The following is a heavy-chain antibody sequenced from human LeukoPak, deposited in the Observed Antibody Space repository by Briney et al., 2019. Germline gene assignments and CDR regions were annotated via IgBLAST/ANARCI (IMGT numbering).Heavy chain of an antibody. CDR1: GFTFSSYG. J-gene: IGHJ5*02. CDR3: AARPYCTTATCPKTNWFDP. Sequence: PGGSLRLSCAASGFTFSSYGMHWVRQAPGKGLEWVAFIRYDGSGKFYADSVKGRFTISRDNSKNALYLQMSSLRADDTAVYYCAARPYCTTATCPKTNWFDPWGQGTLVTVSS. CDR2: IRYDGSGK. V-gene: IGHV3-30*02. D-gene: IGHD2-8*01.